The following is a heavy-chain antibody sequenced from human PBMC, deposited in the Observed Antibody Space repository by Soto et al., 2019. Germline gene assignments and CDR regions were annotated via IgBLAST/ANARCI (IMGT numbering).Heavy chain of an antibody. CDR3: ARDDGRYGVFYQ. D-gene: IGHD2-2*01. Sequence: ASVKVSCKASGYTFTNYAMHWVRQAPGQRLEWMGWIHPGNGNSKYSQNFQDRVTITRDTSASTAYMELSSLTSEDTAIYYCARDDGRYGVFYQWGQGTLVTVSS. CDR1: GYTFTNYA. V-gene: IGHV1-3*01. J-gene: IGHJ4*02. CDR2: IHPGNGNS.